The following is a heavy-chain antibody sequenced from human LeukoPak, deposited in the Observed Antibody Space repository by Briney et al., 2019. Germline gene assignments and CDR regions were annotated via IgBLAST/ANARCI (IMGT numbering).Heavy chain of an antibody. V-gene: IGHV1-46*01. CDR1: GYTFTSYY. CDR2: INPSGGST. CDR3: ARASTVWYYDSSGSEMDV. J-gene: IGHJ6*04. D-gene: IGHD3-22*01. Sequence: ASVKVSCKASGYTFTSYYMHWVRQAPGQGLEWMGIINPSGGSTSYAQKFQGRVTMTRDTSTSTVYMELSSLRAEDTAVYYCARASTVWYYDSSGSEMDVWGKGTTVTVSS.